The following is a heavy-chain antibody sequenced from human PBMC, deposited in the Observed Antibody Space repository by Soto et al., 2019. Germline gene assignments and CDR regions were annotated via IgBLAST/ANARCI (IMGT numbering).Heavy chain of an antibody. V-gene: IGHV5-51*01. D-gene: IGHD5-18*01. CDR3: ARTESGYSYGFADV. CDR2: IYPGDSDT. Sequence: GESQKSSCKGCGYSFTNYWIGWVRQMPGKGLEWMGIIYPGDSDTRYSPSFQGQVTISADKSISTAYLQWSSLKASDTAMYYCARTESGYSYGFADVWGQGTTVTVSS. CDR1: GYSFTNYW. J-gene: IGHJ6*02.